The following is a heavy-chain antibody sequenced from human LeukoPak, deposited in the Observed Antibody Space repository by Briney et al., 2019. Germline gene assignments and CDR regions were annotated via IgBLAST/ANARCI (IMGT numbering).Heavy chain of an antibody. V-gene: IGHV3-23*01. Sequence: PGGSLRLSCAASGITFSSYGMSWVRQVPGKGLEWVSSISHTGGSPYYADSVKGRFTFSRDNSKNTLYLQMTSLTVEDTAIYYCAKNADRGAYCRGGSCYPHYYYYMDVWGTGTTVTISS. D-gene: IGHD2-15*01. J-gene: IGHJ6*03. CDR1: GITFSSYG. CDR2: ISHTGGSP. CDR3: AKNADRGAYCRGGSCYPHYYYYMDV.